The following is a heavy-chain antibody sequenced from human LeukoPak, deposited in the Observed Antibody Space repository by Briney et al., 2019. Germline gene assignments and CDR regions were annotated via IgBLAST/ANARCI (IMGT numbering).Heavy chain of an antibody. V-gene: IGHV4-39*01. CDR2: VYYSGTT. D-gene: IGHD1-7*01. J-gene: IGHJ6*03. CDR1: GGSVSSSSSY. Sequence: SETLSLTCTVSGGSVSSSSSYWAWIRQPPGRGLEWIGSVYYSGTTYYNTSLESRVTISEDTSRNRFSLMLSSVTAADTAAYYCVRQNSDYYYYYLDVWGEGTTVIVSS. CDR3: VRQNSDYYYYYLDV.